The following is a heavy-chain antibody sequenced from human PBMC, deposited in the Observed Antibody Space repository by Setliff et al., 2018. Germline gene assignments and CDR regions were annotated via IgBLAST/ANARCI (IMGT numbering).Heavy chain of an antibody. J-gene: IGHJ6*02. CDR2: ISHSGST. D-gene: IGHD3-16*01. CDR1: GGSFNVYF. Sequence: PSETLSLTCAVYGGSFNVYFWSWIRQPPGKGLEWIGEISHSGSTNYKPSLKSRVTMSVDKSKNQFALNLRSVTAADSAVYYCARDRTAYTYGLDVWGQGTTVTVSS. V-gene: IGHV4-34*01. CDR3: ARDRTAYTYGLDV.